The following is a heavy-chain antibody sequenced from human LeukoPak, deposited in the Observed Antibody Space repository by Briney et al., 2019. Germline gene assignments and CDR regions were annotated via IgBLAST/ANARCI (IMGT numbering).Heavy chain of an antibody. CDR3: ARAPGYCSGGSCYDY. V-gene: IGHV4-34*01. CDR1: GGSFSGYY. CDR2: INHSGST. D-gene: IGHD2-15*01. J-gene: IGHJ4*02. Sequence: SETLSLTCAVYGGSFSGYYWSWIRQPPGKGLEWIGEINHSGSTNYNPSLKSRVTISADTSKNQFSLKVTSVTAADTAVYYCARAPGYCSGGSCYDYWGRGTLVTVSS.